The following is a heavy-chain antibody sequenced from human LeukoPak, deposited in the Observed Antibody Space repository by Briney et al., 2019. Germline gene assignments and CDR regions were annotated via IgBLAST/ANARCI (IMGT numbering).Heavy chain of an antibody. CDR1: GVTVSDNY. CDR3: ARAPPRVRDYYDSSGYYPDAFDI. J-gene: IGHJ3*02. CDR2: IYSGGST. Sequence: PGGSLRLSCAASGVTVSDNYMSWVRQAPGKGLEWVSLIYSGGSTYYADSVKGRFTISRDNSKNTLYLQMNSLRAEDTAVYYCARAPPRVRDYYDSSGYYPDAFDIWGQGTMVTVSS. V-gene: IGHV3-53*01. D-gene: IGHD3-22*01.